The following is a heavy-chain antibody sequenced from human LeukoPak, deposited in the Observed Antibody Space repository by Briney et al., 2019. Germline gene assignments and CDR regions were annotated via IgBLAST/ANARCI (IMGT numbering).Heavy chain of an antibody. J-gene: IGHJ4*02. CDR1: GGSISSGSYY. D-gene: IGHD2-2*01. Sequence: SQTLSLTCTVSGGSISSGSYYWSWIRQPAGKGLEWIGRIYTSGSTNYNPSLKSRVTISVDTSKNQFSLKLSSVTAADTAVYYCAREVRVPAAIEIDYWGQGTLVTVSS. CDR3: AREVRVPAAIEIDY. V-gene: IGHV4-61*02. CDR2: IYTSGST.